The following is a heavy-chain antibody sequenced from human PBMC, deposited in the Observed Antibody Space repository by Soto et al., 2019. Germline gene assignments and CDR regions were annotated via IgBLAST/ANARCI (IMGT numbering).Heavy chain of an antibody. CDR1: GFTFSGYW. Sequence: EVQLVESGGGLVQPGGSLRLSCAASGFTFSGYWMHWVRQVPGKGLIWVARSNSDGSGISYADSVRGRFTISRDNVRNILCLQMNSLRGDDSAVYYCTRDRPETQYDYHPIFDHWGQGTLVTVSS. D-gene: IGHD5-12*01. CDR3: TRDRPETQYDYHPIFDH. V-gene: IGHV3-74*01. J-gene: IGHJ4*02. CDR2: SNSDGSGI.